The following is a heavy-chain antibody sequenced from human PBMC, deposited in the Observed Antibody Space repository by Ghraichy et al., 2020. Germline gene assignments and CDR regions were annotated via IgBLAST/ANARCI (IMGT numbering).Heavy chain of an antibody. CDR2: IYYSGST. V-gene: IGHV4-59*01. Sequence: SETLSLTCTVSGGSISSYYWSWIRQPPGKGLEWIGYIYYSGSTNYNPSLKSRVTISVDTSKNQFSLKLSSVTAADTAVYYCAREIRQQLVWWFDPWGQGTLVTVSS. D-gene: IGHD6-13*01. CDR3: AREIRQQLVWWFDP. CDR1: GGSISSYY. J-gene: IGHJ5*02.